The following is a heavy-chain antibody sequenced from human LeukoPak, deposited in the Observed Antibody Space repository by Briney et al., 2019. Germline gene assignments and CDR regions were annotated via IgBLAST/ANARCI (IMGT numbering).Heavy chain of an antibody. V-gene: IGHV3-48*03. D-gene: IGHD3/OR15-3a*01. CDR3: AREDYNWFDP. CDR2: ISSSGSTI. CDR1: GFTFSSYT. Sequence: PGGSLRLSCAASGFTFSSYTMNWVRQAPGKGLEWVSYISSSGSTIYYADSVKGRFTISRDNAKNSLYLQMNSLRAEDTAVYYCAREDYNWFDPWGQGTLVTVSS. J-gene: IGHJ5*02.